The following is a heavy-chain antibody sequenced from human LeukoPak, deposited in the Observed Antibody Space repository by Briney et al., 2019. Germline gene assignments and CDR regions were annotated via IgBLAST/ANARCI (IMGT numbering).Heavy chain of an antibody. CDR2: IYYTGNT. Sequence: PSQTLSLTCTVSGDSISTSKSYWGWIRQPPLKGLEWIGSIYYTGNTYYNPSLKSRVTISVNTSKNQFSLKLSSVTAADTAVYYCARLVFLSSGRRPRGTNYYMDVWGKGTTVTISS. CDR3: ARLVFLSSGRRPRGTNYYMDV. V-gene: IGHV4-39*07. J-gene: IGHJ6*03. D-gene: IGHD3-10*01. CDR1: GDSISTSKSY.